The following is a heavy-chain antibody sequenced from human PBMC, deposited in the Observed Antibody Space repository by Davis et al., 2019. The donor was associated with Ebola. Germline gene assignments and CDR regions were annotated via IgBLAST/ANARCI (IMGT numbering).Heavy chain of an antibody. CDR3: ARDPPQSGGYV. CDR2: IYSGGST. D-gene: IGHD5-12*01. V-gene: IGHV3-53*04. Sequence: GESLKISCVASGFTVSSDYMSWVRQAPGKGLEWVSVIYSGGSTYYADSVKGRFTISRHSSENTVFLQVNSLRPDDTAVYYCARDPPQSGGYVWGQGTLVTVSS. J-gene: IGHJ4*02. CDR1: GFTVSSDY.